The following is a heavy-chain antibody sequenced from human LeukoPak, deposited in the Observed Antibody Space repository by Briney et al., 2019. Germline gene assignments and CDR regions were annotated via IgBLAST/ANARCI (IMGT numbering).Heavy chain of an antibody. V-gene: IGHV3-21*01. CDR3: ARFIAAPYYFDY. CDR2: ISSSRSYI. J-gene: IGHJ4*02. Sequence: GGSLRLSCAASGFTFSSYAMSWVRQAPGKGLEWVSFISSSRSYIYYADSVKGRFTISRDNAKNSLYLQMNSLRAEDTAVYYCARFIAAPYYFDYWGRGTLVTVSS. D-gene: IGHD6-13*01. CDR1: GFTFSSYA.